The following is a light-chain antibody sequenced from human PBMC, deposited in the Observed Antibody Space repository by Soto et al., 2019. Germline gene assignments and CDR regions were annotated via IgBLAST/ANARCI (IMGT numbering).Light chain of an antibody. CDR2: AGS. J-gene: IGLJ1*01. CDR3: CSYAGSSTYV. V-gene: IGLV2-23*01. CDR1: SSDVGSYNL. Sequence: QSALTQPASVSRSPGQSITISCTGTSSDVGSYNLVSWYQHHPGKAPELMIYAGSERPSGVSNRFSGSKSGNTASLTISGLQAEDEADYYCCSYAGSSTYVFGTGTKVTVL.